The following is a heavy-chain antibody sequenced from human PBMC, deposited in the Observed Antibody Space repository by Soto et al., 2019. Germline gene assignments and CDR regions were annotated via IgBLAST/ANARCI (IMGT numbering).Heavy chain of an antibody. CDR3: ARASNYYDSSGFSRNFDY. J-gene: IGHJ4*02. D-gene: IGHD3-22*01. CDR2: MYYTGST. CDR1: GGSITSSNYY. V-gene: IGHV4-39*01. Sequence: NPSETLSLTCTVSGGSITSSNYYWGWIRQPPGKGLEWIGTMYYTGSTYYNPSLRSRVTISIDTSKNQFSLKLNSVTAADTAVYYCARASNYYDSSGFSRNFDYWGQGTQVTVSS.